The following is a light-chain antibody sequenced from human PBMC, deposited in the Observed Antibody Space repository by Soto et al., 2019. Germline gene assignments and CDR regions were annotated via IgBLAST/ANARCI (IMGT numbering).Light chain of an antibody. CDR1: SSDVGGYNY. CDR2: EVS. V-gene: IGLV2-14*01. J-gene: IGLJ1*01. CDR3: SSYKSSSTLDV. Sequence: LTQPASVSGSPGQSITISCTGTSSDVGGYNYVSWYQQHPGKAPKLMIYEVSNRPSGVSNRFSGSKSGNTASLTISGLQAEDEADYYCSSYKSSSTLDVFGTGTKVTVL.